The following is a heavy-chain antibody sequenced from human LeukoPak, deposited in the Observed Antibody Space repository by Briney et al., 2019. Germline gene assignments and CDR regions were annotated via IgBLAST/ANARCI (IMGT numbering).Heavy chain of an antibody. J-gene: IGHJ4*02. CDR3: AREETQWLALDY. Sequence: GASVKVSCKASGYTFTSYYMHWVLQAPGQGLEWMGIINPSGGSTNYAQKIQGRVTMTTDTSTSTAYMELRSLRSDDTAVYYCAREETQWLALDYWGQGTLVTVSS. CDR2: INPSGGST. CDR1: GYTFTSYY. D-gene: IGHD6-19*01. V-gene: IGHV1-46*01.